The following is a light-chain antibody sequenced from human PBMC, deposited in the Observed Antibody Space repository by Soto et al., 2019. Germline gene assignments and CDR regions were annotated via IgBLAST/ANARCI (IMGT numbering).Light chain of an antibody. J-gene: IGLJ2*01. Sequence: QSALTQPASVSGSPGQSITISCTGTSSDVGGYNYVSWYQQHPGKAPKLMIYDVSNRPSGVSNRFSGSKSGNTASLTISGLQAEDEADYYCSYTSSSTVVFGGGTKLTVL. CDR1: SSDVGGYNY. CDR3: SYTSSSTVV. CDR2: DVS. V-gene: IGLV2-14*01.